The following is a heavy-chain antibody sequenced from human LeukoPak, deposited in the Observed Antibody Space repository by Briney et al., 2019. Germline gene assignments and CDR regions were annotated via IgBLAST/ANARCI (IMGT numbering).Heavy chain of an antibody. J-gene: IGHJ4*02. V-gene: IGHV1-3*01. CDR2: IKAGNCDT. CDR3: ARDDCGDTCYPGGY. Sequence: ASVKVSCKASGYIVTKYVVHWVRQAPGQRPEWMGWIKAGNCDTKYSQNFQDRLTITRDTSASTVYMELSSLTSEDTALYYCARDDCGDTCYPGGYWGQGTLVTVSS. CDR1: GYIVTKYV. D-gene: IGHD2-21*01.